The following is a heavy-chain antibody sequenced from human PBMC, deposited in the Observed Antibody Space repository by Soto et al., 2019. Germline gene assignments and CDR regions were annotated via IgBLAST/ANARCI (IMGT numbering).Heavy chain of an antibody. V-gene: IGHV1-69*12. D-gene: IGHD4-17*01. Sequence: QVQLVQSGAEVKKPGSSVKVSCKASGGTFSSYAISWVRQAPGQGLEWMGGIIPIFGTANYAQKFQGRVTITADESTSTAHMELSSLRSEDTAVYYCATLTTVTTGSGMDVWGQGTTVTVSS. CDR1: GGTFSSYA. J-gene: IGHJ6*02. CDR2: IIPIFGTA. CDR3: ATLTTVTTGSGMDV.